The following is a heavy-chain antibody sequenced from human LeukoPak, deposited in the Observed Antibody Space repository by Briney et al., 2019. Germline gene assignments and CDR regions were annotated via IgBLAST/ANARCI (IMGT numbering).Heavy chain of an antibody. CDR1: GFTFSSYW. J-gene: IGHJ6*02. CDR3: ARDPHDYGMDV. CDR2: IASDGST. V-gene: IGHV3-74*01. Sequence: EGSLRLSCAASGFTFSSYWMHWVRQAPGKGLVWVSRIASDGSTVYADSVKGRFTISRDNAKDTVYLQMNSLRVEDTAVYYCARDPHDYGMDVWGQGTTVTVSS.